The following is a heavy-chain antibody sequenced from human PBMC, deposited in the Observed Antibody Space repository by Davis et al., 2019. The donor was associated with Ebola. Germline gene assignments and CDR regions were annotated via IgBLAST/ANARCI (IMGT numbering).Heavy chain of an antibody. CDR2: ISYDGRDK. V-gene: IGHV3-30*03. Sequence: PGGSLRLSCAASGFTFSSFGMHWVRQAPGKGLEWVAVISYDGRDKDYADSVKGRFTISRDNSKNTLSLQMYSLRAEDTAMYYCAREGQIYSHYYYGLDVWGQGTTVTVSS. D-gene: IGHD2-15*01. CDR3: AREGQIYSHYYYGLDV. J-gene: IGHJ6*02. CDR1: GFTFSSFG.